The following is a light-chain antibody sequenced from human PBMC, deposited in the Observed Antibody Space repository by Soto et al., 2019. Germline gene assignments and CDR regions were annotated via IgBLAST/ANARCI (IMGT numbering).Light chain of an antibody. V-gene: IGKV2-28*01. CDR2: LGS. CDR3: MQALQTPF. Sequence: DIVMTQSPLSLPVTPGEPASISCRSSQSLLHSNGYNYLDWYLQKPGQSPQLLIYLGSNRASGVPDRFSGSGSGTDFTLKISRVEAEDVGVYYCMQALQTPFFGLGTKLEIK. CDR1: QSLLHSNGYNY. J-gene: IGKJ2*01.